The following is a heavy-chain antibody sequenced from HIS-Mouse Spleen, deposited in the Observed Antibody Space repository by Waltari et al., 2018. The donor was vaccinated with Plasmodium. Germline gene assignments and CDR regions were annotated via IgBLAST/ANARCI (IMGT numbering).Heavy chain of an antibody. V-gene: IGHV3-30*18. J-gene: IGHJ4*02. Sequence: QVQLVESGGGVVQPGRSLRLSCAASGFTFSSYGMHWVRQAPGKGLDWLAVISYDGSNKYYADSVKGRFTISRDNSKNTLYLQMNSLRAEDTAVYYCAKILSYSSSPEDYWGQGTLVTVSS. CDR1: GFTFSSYG. D-gene: IGHD6-6*01. CDR2: ISYDGSNK. CDR3: AKILSYSSSPEDY.